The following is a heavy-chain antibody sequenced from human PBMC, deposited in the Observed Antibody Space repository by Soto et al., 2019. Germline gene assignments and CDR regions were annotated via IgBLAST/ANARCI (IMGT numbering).Heavy chain of an antibody. V-gene: IGHV5-51*01. CDR2: IYPGDSET. Sequence: GESLKISCKASGYSFANYWIGWVCQKPGKGLEWMGVIYPGDSETTYSPSFEGQVIISVDRSRGTAFLEWSSLKASDTAMYYCARPGSPTDTVVYDFWGQGTQVTVSS. CDR1: GYSFANYW. J-gene: IGHJ4*02. D-gene: IGHD5-18*01. CDR3: ARPGSPTDTVVYDF.